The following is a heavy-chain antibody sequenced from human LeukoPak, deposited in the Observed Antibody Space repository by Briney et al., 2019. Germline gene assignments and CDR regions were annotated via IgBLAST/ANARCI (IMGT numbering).Heavy chain of an antibody. CDR2: IYTSGST. D-gene: IGHD3-10*01. CDR3: ARGLKTYYYGSGSQYYFDY. J-gene: IGHJ4*02. V-gene: IGHV4-61*02. Sequence: SETLSLTCTVSGGSISSGSYYWSWIRQPAGKGLEWIGRIYTSGSTNYNPSLKSRVTISVDTSKNQFSLKLSSVTAADTAVYYCARGLKTYYYGSGSQYYFDYWGQGTLVTVSS. CDR1: GGSISSGSYY.